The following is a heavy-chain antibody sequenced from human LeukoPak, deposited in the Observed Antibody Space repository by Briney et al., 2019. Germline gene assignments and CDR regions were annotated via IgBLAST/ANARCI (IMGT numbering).Heavy chain of an antibody. D-gene: IGHD1-26*01. CDR3: ARGSSKRIVGASD. J-gene: IGHJ4*02. CDR1: GYTFTSCY. Sequence: ASVKVSCKASGYTFTSCYMHWVRQAPGQGLEWMGIINPSGGSTSYAQKFQGRVTMTRDMSTSTVYMELSSLRSEDTAVYYCARGSSKRIVGASDWGQGTLVTVSS. V-gene: IGHV1-46*01. CDR2: INPSGGST.